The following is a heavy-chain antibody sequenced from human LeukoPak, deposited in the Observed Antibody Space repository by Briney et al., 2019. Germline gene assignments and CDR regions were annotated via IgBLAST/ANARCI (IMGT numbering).Heavy chain of an antibody. Sequence: GGSLRLSCAASGFTFSSYAMHWVRQAPGKGLEWVAVISYDGSNKYYADSVKGRFTISRDNSKNTLYLQMYSLRAEDTAVYYCARESGAWDSLRYDYWGQGTLVTVSS. J-gene: IGHJ4*02. CDR1: GFTFSSYA. D-gene: IGHD1-26*01. CDR2: ISYDGSNK. CDR3: ARESGAWDSLRYDY. V-gene: IGHV3-30-3*01.